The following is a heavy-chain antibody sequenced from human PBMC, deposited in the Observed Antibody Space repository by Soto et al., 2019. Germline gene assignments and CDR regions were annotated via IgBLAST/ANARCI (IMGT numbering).Heavy chain of an antibody. Sequence: SETLSLTCTVSGDSISTYYWSWIRQPPGKGLEWIGYIYYSGSTNYNPSLKSRVTISVDTSKNQFSLKLSSVTAADTAVYYCARASSSSWYPYYYYGMDVWGQGTTVTVSS. CDR3: ARASSSSWYPYYYYGMDV. CDR2: IYYSGST. J-gene: IGHJ6*02. CDR1: GDSISTYY. V-gene: IGHV4-59*01. D-gene: IGHD6-13*01.